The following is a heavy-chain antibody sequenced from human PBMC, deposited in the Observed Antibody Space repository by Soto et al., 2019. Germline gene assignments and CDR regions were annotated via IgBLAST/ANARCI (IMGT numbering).Heavy chain of an antibody. V-gene: IGHV4-4*02. CDR3: ARVRQGCSSTSCYFDP. Sequence: SETLSLTCAVSGGSISSSNWWNWVRQPPGKGLEWIGEIHHSGSTNYNPSLKSRVTISVDKSKNQFSLKLNSVTAADTAVYYCARVRQGCSSTSCYFDPWGQGTLVTVSS. CDR2: IHHSGST. J-gene: IGHJ5*02. CDR1: GGSISSSNW. D-gene: IGHD2-2*01.